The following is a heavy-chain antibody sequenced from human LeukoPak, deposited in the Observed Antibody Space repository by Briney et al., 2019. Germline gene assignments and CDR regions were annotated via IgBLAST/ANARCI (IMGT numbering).Heavy chain of an antibody. V-gene: IGHV3-15*04. Sequence: GGSLRLSCAASGFSFSDAWMSWVRQIPGKGLEWGGRIESKTDGGTTDYAAPVKGRFTISRDDSTNTLYLQMNSLKSEDTAVYYCTTYGSGRKFDYWGQGILVTVSS. J-gene: IGHJ4*02. CDR3: TTYGSGRKFDY. CDR2: IESKTDGGTT. D-gene: IGHD3-10*01. CDR1: GFSFSDAW.